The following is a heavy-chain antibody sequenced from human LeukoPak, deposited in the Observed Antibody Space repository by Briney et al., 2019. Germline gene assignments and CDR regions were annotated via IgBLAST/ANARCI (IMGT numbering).Heavy chain of an antibody. J-gene: IGHJ6*02. Sequence: PGGSLKLSCAASGFTFSGSAMHWVRQASGKGLEWVGRIRSKANSYATAYAASVEGRFTISRDDSKNTAYLQMNSLKTEDTAVYYCTTSYYYYGMDVWGQGTTVTVSS. CDR1: GFTFSGSA. V-gene: IGHV3-73*01. CDR2: IRSKANSYAT. CDR3: TTSYYYYGMDV.